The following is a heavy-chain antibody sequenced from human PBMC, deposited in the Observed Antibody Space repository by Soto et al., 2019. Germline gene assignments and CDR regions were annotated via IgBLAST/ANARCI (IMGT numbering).Heavy chain of an antibody. CDR3: AKHGYCSGGGCYTDALDV. CDR2: ISGSGSST. CDR1: GLTFSRYA. Sequence: PGGSLRLSCAASGLTFSRYAMSWVRQAPGKGQEWVSAISGSGSSTDYADSLRGRFTISRDNSKNTLYLQMNSLRAEDTALYYCAKHGYCSGGGCYTDALDVWGQGTMVTVSS. J-gene: IGHJ3*01. D-gene: IGHD2-15*01. V-gene: IGHV3-23*01.